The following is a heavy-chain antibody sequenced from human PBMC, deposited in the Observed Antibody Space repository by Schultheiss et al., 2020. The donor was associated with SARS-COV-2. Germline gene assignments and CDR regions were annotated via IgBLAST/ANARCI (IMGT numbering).Heavy chain of an antibody. J-gene: IGHJ6*03. D-gene: IGHD2-21*01. Sequence: GGSLRLSCAASGFTFDDYAMSWVRQAPGKGLAWVSVIYSGGSTYYADSVKGRFTISRDNAKNSLYLQMNSLRAEDTAVYYCARVPYCGGDCYPYYYYMDVWGKGTTVTVSS. CDR3: ARVPYCGGDCYPYYYYMDV. V-gene: IGHV3-66*01. CDR2: IYSGGST. CDR1: GFTFDDYA.